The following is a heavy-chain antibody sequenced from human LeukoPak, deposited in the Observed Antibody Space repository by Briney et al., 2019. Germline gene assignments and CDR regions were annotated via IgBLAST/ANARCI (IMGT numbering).Heavy chain of an antibody. D-gene: IGHD1-14*01. CDR3: ARVRLQPRTLLDDAFDI. CDR1: GFTFSSYN. Sequence: GGSLRLSCAASGFTFSSYNMNWVRQAPGKGLEWVSSITSSSSYIYYADSVKGRFTISRDNAKNSLYLQMNSLRAEDTAVYYCARVRLQPRTLLDDAFDIWGQGTMVTVSS. J-gene: IGHJ3*02. CDR2: ITSSSSYI. V-gene: IGHV3-21*01.